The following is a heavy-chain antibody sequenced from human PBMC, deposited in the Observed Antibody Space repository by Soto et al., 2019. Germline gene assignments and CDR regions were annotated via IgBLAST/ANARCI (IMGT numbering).Heavy chain of an antibody. Sequence: QVQLVQSGTEVKKPGASVKVSCKASRYTFIDYYIHWVRQAPGQGLEWMGWINPKSGGTNYAQKSQGWVTMTRDTSISTAYMDLSRLTSDDTAVYYCARGVGSSWFDSWGQGTLVFVSS. CDR3: ARGVGSSWFDS. CDR1: RYTFIDYY. D-gene: IGHD2-2*01. V-gene: IGHV1-2*04. J-gene: IGHJ5*01. CDR2: INPKSGGT.